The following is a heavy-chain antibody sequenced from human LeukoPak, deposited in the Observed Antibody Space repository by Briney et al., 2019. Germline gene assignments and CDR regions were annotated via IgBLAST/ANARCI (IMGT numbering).Heavy chain of an antibody. D-gene: IGHD3-22*01. Sequence: GGSPRLSCAASGFTFSSYGMSWVRQAPGKGLEWVSAISGSGGSTYYADSVKGRFTISRDNSKNTLYLQMNSLRAEDTAVYYCAKTGYGDSSGYYPSDAFDIWGQGTMVTVSS. V-gene: IGHV3-23*01. J-gene: IGHJ3*02. CDR2: ISGSGGST. CDR1: GFTFSSYG. CDR3: AKTGYGDSSGYYPSDAFDI.